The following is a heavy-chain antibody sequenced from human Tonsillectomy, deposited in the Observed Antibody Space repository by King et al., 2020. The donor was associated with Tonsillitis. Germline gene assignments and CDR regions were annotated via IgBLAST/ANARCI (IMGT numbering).Heavy chain of an antibody. J-gene: IGHJ4*02. CDR3: TSRGY. V-gene: IGHV3-15*01. CDR1: GFTLSNAW. Sequence: QLVQSGGGLVKPGGSLRLSCAASGFTLSNAWMSWVRQAPGRGLEWVARIKSKTDGGTIDYAAPVKGRFTISKNDSINTLYLQMNSLKTEDTAVYYCTSRGYWGQGTLVTVSS. D-gene: IGHD1-1*01. CDR2: IKSKTDGGTI.